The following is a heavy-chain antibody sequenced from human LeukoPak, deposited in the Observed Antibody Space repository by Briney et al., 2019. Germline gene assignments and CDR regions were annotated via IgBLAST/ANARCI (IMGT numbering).Heavy chain of an antibody. J-gene: IGHJ5*02. CDR2: IYYSGST. CDR3: ARKYYYGSGSYRWFDP. Sequence: SETLSLTCTVSGGSISSGDYYWSWIRQPPGKGLEWIGYIYYSGSTYYNPSLKSRVTISVDTSKNQFSLKLSSVTAADTALYYCARKYYYGSGSYRWFDPWGQGTLVTVSS. V-gene: IGHV4-30-4*01. D-gene: IGHD3-10*01. CDR1: GGSISSGDYY.